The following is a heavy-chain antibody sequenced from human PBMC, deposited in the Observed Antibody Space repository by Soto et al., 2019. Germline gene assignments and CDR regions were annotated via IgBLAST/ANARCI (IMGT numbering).Heavy chain of an antibody. CDR1: GGSISSGDYY. CDR2: IYYSGST. D-gene: IGHD6-13*01. Sequence: QVQLQESGPGLVKPSQTLSLTCTVSGGSISSGDYYWSWIRQPPGKGLEWIGYIYYSGSTYYHPSLKRRVTTSVDTSKNQFPLKLSSVTAADTAVYYCARIISRSWFYNWFDPWGQGTLVTVSS. CDR3: ARIISRSWFYNWFDP. V-gene: IGHV4-30-4*01. J-gene: IGHJ5*02.